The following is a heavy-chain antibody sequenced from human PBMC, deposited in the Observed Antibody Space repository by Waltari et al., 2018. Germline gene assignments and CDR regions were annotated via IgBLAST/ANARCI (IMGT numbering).Heavy chain of an antibody. CDR2: IFGSGGST. Sequence: EVQLLESGGGLVQPGGSLRLSCAASGFTFSGYAMRWVRPAPGKGLEWVSAIFGSGGSTYYADSVKGRFTISRDNSKNTLYLQMNSLRAEDTAVYYCAKGFHEASFDYWGQGTLVTVSS. CDR3: AKGFHEASFDY. J-gene: IGHJ4*02. V-gene: IGHV3-23*01. CDR1: GFTFSGYA.